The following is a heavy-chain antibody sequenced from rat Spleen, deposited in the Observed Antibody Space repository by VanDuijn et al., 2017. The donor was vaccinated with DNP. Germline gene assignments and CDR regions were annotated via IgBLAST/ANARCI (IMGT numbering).Heavy chain of an antibody. CDR3: AKEALRAPFDY. J-gene: IGHJ2*01. Sequence: EVQLVESGGGLVQPGRSLKLSCAASGFTFSDYAMAWVRQAPTKGLEWVASIPPGGGDTYYLGSVKGRFTISRDDAKNTLSLQMESLRSEDTATYYCAKEALRAPFDYWGQGIMVTVSS. CDR1: GFTFSDYA. V-gene: IGHV5S13*01. CDR2: IPPGGGDT. D-gene: IGHD3-1*01.